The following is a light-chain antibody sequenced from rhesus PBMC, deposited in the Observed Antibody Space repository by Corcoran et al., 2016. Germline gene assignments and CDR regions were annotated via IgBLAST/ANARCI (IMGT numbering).Light chain of an antibody. V-gene: IGKV3-24*04. CDR1: QSVGSY. CDR3: QQRFT. J-gene: IGKJ3*01. Sequence: EAVVTQSPATLSLSPGERATLSCRASQSVGSYLAWYQQRPGQAPRLLIYGESNRATGIPDRFTGSGSGTDCTRTITRLEPEDVGVYYCQQRFTFGPVTKLDIK. CDR2: GES.